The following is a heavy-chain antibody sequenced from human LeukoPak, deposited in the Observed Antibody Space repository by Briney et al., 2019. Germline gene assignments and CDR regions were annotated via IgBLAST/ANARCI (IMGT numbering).Heavy chain of an antibody. CDR1: GGSISSYY. D-gene: IGHD6-13*01. Sequence: SETLSLTCTVSGGSISSYYWSWIRQPPGKGLEWIGYIYYSGSTNYNPSLKSRVAISVDTSKNQFSLKPRSVTAADTAVYYCARKGGGQLVNTRRWFDPWGQGTLVTVSS. CDR3: ARKGGGQLVNTRRWFDP. CDR2: IYYSGST. V-gene: IGHV4-59*12. J-gene: IGHJ5*02.